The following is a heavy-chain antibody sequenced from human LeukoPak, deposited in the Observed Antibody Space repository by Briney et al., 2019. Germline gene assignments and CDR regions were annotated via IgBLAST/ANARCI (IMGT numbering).Heavy chain of an antibody. CDR2: IYYTGST. J-gene: IGHJ4*02. Sequence: SETLSLTCTVSGGSISSYYWGWIRQPPGKGLEWIGYIYYTGSTNCNPSLRSRVTISVDSSKNQFSLKVNSVTAADTAVCYCARGDYFGSGLGDWGQGTLVTVSS. CDR3: ARGDYFGSGLGD. V-gene: IGHV4-59*01. D-gene: IGHD3-10*01. CDR1: GGSISSYY.